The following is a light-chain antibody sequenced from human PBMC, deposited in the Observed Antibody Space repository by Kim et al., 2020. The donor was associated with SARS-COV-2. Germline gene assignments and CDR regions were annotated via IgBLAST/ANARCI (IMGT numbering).Light chain of an antibody. CDR3: QQYQSYST. CDR2: KVS. Sequence: CPSVGDSVTIPSRASKNIRNCLTWYQQKPGKAPTLLIYKVSNFENGVPSSFRGNGSGTEFTLPISSLQPDDFATYYCQQYQSYSTFGQGTKVDIK. V-gene: IGKV1-5*03. J-gene: IGKJ1*01. CDR1: KNIRNC.